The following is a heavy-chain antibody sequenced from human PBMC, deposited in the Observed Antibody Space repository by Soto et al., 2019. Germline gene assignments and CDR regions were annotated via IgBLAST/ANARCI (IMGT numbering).Heavy chain of an antibody. D-gene: IGHD3-10*01. CDR1: GGSSSSGGYY. CDR3: ARTRFGELLVSYFDY. J-gene: IGHJ4*02. V-gene: IGHV4-31*03. Sequence: SETLSLTCTVSGGSSSSGGYYWSWIRQHPGKGLEWIGYIYYSGSTYYNPSLKSRVTISVDTSKNQFSLKLSSVTAADTAVYYCARTRFGELLVSYFDYWGQGTLVTVSS. CDR2: IYYSGST.